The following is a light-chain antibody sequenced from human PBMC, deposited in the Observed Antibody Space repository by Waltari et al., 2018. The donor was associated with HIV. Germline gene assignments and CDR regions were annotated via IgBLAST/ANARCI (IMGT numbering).Light chain of an antibody. Sequence: QSALTQPASVSGSPGQSITISCSGTSSDVGGYNYVSWYQQHPGKAPKLLIYAVNNRPPWVSNRFSGSKSGNTSSLTISGLQAEDESDYYCSSYTSSTTWVFGGGTKLTVL. CDR2: AVN. CDR3: SSYTSSTTWV. V-gene: IGLV2-14*03. J-gene: IGLJ3*02. CDR1: SSDVGGYNY.